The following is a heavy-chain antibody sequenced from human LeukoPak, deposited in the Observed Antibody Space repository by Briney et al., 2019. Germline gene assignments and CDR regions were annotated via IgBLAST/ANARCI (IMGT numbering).Heavy chain of an antibody. CDR3: AADLFLYDSSGYYFDY. CDR2: IVVGSGNT. Sequence: SVTVSCKASGFTFTSSAVQWVRQARGQRLEWIGWIVVGSGNTNYAQKFQERVTITRGMSTSTAYMELSSLRSEDTAVYYCAADLFLYDSSGYYFDYWGQGTLVTVSS. V-gene: IGHV1-58*01. D-gene: IGHD3-22*01. J-gene: IGHJ4*02. CDR1: GFTFTSSA.